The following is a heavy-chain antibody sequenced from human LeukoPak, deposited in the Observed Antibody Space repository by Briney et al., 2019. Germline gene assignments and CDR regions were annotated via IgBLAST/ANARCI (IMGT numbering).Heavy chain of an antibody. CDR1: GYTFISYD. V-gene: IGHV1-8*01. Sequence: ASVKVSCKASGYTFISYDINWVRQATGQGLEWMGWMNPNSGNTGFAQKFQGRVTMTRNTSLSTAYMELSSLTSEDTAVYYCARGRYSSSWYPALDYWGQGTLATVSS. D-gene: IGHD6-13*01. CDR2: MNPNSGNT. J-gene: IGHJ4*02. CDR3: ARGRYSSSWYPALDY.